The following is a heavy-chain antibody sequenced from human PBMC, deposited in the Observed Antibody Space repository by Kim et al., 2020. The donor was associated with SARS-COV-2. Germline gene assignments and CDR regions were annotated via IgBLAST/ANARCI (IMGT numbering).Heavy chain of an antibody. V-gene: IGHV3-53*01. CDR2: IYSGGST. J-gene: IGHJ4*02. CDR3: ARSGQLVHFDY. CDR1: GFTVSSNY. D-gene: IGHD6-13*01. Sequence: GGSLRLSCAASGFTVSSNYMSWVRQAPGKGLEWVSVIYSGGSTYYADSVKGRFTISRDNSKNTLYLQMNSLRAEDTAVYYCARSGQLVHFDYWGQGTLVTVSS.